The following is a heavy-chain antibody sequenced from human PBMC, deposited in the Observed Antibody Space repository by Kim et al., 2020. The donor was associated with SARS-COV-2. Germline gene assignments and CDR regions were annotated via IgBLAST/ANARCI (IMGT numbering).Heavy chain of an antibody. D-gene: IGHD2-15*01. CDR1: GFTFDDYA. CDR2: ISWNSGSI. CDR3: AKDMVSQGARWAFDI. Sequence: GGSLRLSCAASGFTFDDYAMHWVRQAPGKGLEWVSGISWNSGSIGYADSVKGRFTISRDNAKNSLYLQMNSLRAEDTALYYCAKDMVSQGARWAFDICG. J-gene: IGHJ3*02. V-gene: IGHV3-9*01.